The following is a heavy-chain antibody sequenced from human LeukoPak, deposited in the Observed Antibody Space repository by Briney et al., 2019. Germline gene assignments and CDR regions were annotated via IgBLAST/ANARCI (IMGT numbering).Heavy chain of an antibody. CDR2: VRYDGSNK. CDR1: GFTFSSYG. D-gene: IGHD5-18*01. CDR3: AKGRGQSYPHYYFDS. Sequence: PGGSLRLSCAASGFTFSSYGMHWVRQAPGKGLEWVAFVRYDGSNKYYAASVKGRFTISRDSSKNTLYLQMNSLRPEDTAVYYCAKGRGQSYPHYYFDSWGQGTLVTVSS. J-gene: IGHJ4*02. V-gene: IGHV3-30*02.